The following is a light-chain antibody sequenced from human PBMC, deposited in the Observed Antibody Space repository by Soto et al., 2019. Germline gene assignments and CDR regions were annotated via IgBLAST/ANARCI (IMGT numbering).Light chain of an antibody. CDR2: KAS. CDR1: QSISSW. J-gene: IGKJ2*01. V-gene: IGKV1-5*03. Sequence: DIQMTQSPSTLSASVGDRVTITCRASQSISSWLAWYQQKPGEAPKILIYKASSLETGVPSRFSGSGSGTEFTLTISSLQPDDFATYYCQQYDYDPYTFGQGTKVDIK. CDR3: QQYDYDPYT.